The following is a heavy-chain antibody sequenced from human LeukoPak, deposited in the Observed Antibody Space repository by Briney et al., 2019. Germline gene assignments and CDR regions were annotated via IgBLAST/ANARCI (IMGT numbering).Heavy chain of an antibody. CDR2: IKQGGSEK. CDR3: EGTYYYDSSDDY. CDR1: GFTFCSYW. V-gene: IGHV3-7*01. J-gene: IGHJ4*02. D-gene: IGHD3-22*01. Sequence: GGSLRLSSVASGFTFCSYWMSWVPQAPGKGLEWVANIKQGGSEKYYVDSVKGRFTISRDNAKNSLYLQMNSLRAEDTAVYYCEGTYYYDSSDDYWGQGTLVTVSS.